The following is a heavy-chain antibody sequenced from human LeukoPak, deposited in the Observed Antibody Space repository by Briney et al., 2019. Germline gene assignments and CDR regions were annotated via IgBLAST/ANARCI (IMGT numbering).Heavy chain of an antibody. J-gene: IGHJ1*01. D-gene: IGHD6-13*01. CDR3: ARHFGSSWHQGRYFQH. Sequence: SSETLSLTCAVSGYSISSGYYWGWIRQPPGKGLEWIGSIYHSGSTYYNPSLKSRVTISVDTSKNQFSLKLSSVTAADTAVYYCARHFGSSWHQGRYFQHWGQGTLVTVSS. V-gene: IGHV4-38-2*01. CDR1: GYSISSGYY. CDR2: IYHSGST.